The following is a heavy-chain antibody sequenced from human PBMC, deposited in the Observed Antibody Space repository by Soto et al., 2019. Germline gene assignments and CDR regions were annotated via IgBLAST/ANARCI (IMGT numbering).Heavy chain of an antibody. Sequence: QLQLQESGSGLVKPSQTLSLTCAVSGGSISSGGYSWSWIRQPPGKGLEWIGYIYHSGSTYYNPSRKXRXTXSXXRSTNQFSRKLSSVTAADTAVYYCAGGIAARPLGYWGQGTLVTVSS. CDR3: AGGIAARPLGY. CDR2: IYHSGST. J-gene: IGHJ4*02. CDR1: GGSISSGGYS. V-gene: IGHV4-30-2*01. D-gene: IGHD6-6*01.